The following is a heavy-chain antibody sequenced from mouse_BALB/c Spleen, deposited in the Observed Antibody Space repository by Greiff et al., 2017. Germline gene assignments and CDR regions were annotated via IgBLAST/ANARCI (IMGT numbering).Heavy chain of an antibody. D-gene: IGHD2-1*01. CDR2: INSNGGST. V-gene: IGHV5-6-2*01. CDR3: ARREGNYRFAY. J-gene: IGHJ3*01. CDR1: GFTFSSYY. Sequence: EVKLMESGGGLVKLGGSLKLSCAASGFTFSSYYMSWVRQTPEKRLELVAAINSNGGSTYYPDTVKGRFTISRDNAKNTLYLQMSSLKSEDTALYYCARREGNYRFAYWGQGTLVTVSA.